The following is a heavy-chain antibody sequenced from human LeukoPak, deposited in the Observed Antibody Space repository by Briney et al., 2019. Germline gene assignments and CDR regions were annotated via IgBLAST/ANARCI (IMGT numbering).Heavy chain of an antibody. CDR2: IYHSGST. CDR3: ARRHIVANAFDI. V-gene: IGHV4-38-2*01. Sequence: SETLSLTCAVSGYSISSGYYWGWTRQPPGKGLEWIGSIYHSGSTYYNPSLKSRITISVDTSKNQFSLKLSSVTAADTAVYYCARRHIVANAFDIWGQGTMVTVSS. CDR1: GYSISSGYY. D-gene: IGHD2-21*01. J-gene: IGHJ3*02.